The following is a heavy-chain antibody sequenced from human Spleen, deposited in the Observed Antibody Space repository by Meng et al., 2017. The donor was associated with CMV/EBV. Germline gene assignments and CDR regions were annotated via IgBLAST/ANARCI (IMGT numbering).Heavy chain of an antibody. CDR2: ISAYNGNT. CDR1: GGTFSSYA. V-gene: IGHV1-18*01. D-gene: IGHD2-15*01. CDR3: ARDGGYCSGGSCYPDAFDI. J-gene: IGHJ3*02. Sequence: VQLWQSGAEVKKPGSPVKVSCKASGGTFSSYAISWVRQAPGQVLEWMGWISAYNGNTNYAQKLQGRVTMTRDTSISTAYMELSRLRSDDTAVYYCARDGGYCSGGSCYPDAFDIWGQGTMVTVSS.